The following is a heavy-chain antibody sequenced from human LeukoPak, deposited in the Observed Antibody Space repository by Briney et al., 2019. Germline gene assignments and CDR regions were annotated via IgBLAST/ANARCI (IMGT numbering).Heavy chain of an antibody. CDR2: INPNSGGT. D-gene: IGHD1-26*01. CDR1: GYTFTGYY. V-gene: IGHV1-2*04. CDR3: ATRSPMGATTSTYYYYYMDV. Sequence: ASVKVSCKASGYTFTGYYMHWVRQAPGQGLEWMGWINPNSGGTNYAQKFQGWVTMTRDTSISTAYMELSRLRSDDTAVYYCATRSPMGATTSTYYYYYMDVWGKGTTVTVSS. J-gene: IGHJ6*03.